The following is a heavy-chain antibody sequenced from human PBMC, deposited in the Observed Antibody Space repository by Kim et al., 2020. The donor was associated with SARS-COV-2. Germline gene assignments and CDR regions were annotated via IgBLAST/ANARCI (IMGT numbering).Heavy chain of an antibody. CDR2: IIPILGIA. V-gene: IGHV1-69*04. CDR1: GGTLSSYA. Sequence: SVKVSCKASGGTLSSYAISWVRQAPGQGLEWMGRIIPILGIANYAQKFQGRVTITADKSTSTAYMELSSLRSEDTAVYYCARSGLGAVAGTLTYWGQGT. D-gene: IGHD6-19*01. CDR3: ARSGLGAVAGTLTY. J-gene: IGHJ4*02.